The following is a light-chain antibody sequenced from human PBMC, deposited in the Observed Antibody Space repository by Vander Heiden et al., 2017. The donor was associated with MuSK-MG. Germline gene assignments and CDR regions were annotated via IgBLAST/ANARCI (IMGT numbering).Light chain of an antibody. CDR1: SSNIGSNY. CDR2: RNN. Sequence: QSVLPQPPSASGTPGQRVTISCSGSSSNIGSNYVYWYQQLPGTAPKLLIYRNNQRPSGVPDRFSGSKSGTSAALAISGLWSEDEADYYCAAWDDSLSGPVVFGGGTKLTVL. V-gene: IGLV1-47*03. CDR3: AAWDDSLSGPVV. J-gene: IGLJ2*01.